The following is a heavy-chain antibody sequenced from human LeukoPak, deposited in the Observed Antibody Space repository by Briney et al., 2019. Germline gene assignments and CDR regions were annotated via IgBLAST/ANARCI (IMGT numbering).Heavy chain of an antibody. Sequence: GRSLRLSCAASGFTFTSYWMHWVRHVPGKGLVWVSRINSDGSRTNYADSAKGRFTISRDNAKTTLYLQMNRLRDGDTAVYYCARDRELVYYESTGYDHWGEGPLVSVS. CDR3: ARDRELVYYESTGYDH. D-gene: IGHD3-22*01. CDR1: GFTFTSYW. CDR2: INSDGSRT. V-gene: IGHV3-74*01. J-gene: IGHJ5*02.